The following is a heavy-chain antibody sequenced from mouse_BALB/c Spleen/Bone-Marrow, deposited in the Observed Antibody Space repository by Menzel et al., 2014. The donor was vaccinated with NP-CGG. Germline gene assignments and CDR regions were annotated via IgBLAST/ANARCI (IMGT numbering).Heavy chain of an antibody. CDR1: GFDFSRYD. CDR2: ITNGGDNT. CDR3: VRHKNYYAMDY. Sequence: EVQLVESGGGLVKPGGSLKLSCAASGFDFSRYDMSWVRQTPEKRLEWVAYITNGGDNTYYPDTVKGRFTISRDNAKNILYLQMSSLKSEDTAMYYCVRHKNYYAMDYWGQGTSVTVSS. V-gene: IGHV5-12-1*01. J-gene: IGHJ4*01.